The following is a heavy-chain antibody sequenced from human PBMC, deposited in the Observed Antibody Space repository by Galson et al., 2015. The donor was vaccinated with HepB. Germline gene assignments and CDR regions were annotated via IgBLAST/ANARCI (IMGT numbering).Heavy chain of an antibody. CDR1: GFDFGNYG. Sequence: SLRLSCAASGFDFGNYGMHWVRQAPGKGLEWMALIWKDGSNKHYADSLKGRFRISRDNAKNTLFLEADSVRAEDTAVYYCAREDATITVAALEYWGPGALVTRSS. D-gene: IGHD6-13*01. V-gene: IGHV3-33*01. CDR3: AREDATITVAALEY. J-gene: IGHJ4*02. CDR2: IWKDGSNK.